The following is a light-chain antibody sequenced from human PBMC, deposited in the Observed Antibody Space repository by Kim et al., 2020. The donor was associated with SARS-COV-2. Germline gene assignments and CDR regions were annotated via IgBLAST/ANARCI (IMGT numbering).Light chain of an antibody. Sequence: ASVGDIVTITCRASQGINNYLAWFQQKPGQAPKSLIYATSSLQSGVPSKFSGSGSGTDFTLTISSLQPEDFATYYCQQYNDYPLTFGGGTKVDIK. CDR2: ATS. J-gene: IGKJ4*01. CDR1: QGINNY. CDR3: QQYNDYPLT. V-gene: IGKV1-16*02.